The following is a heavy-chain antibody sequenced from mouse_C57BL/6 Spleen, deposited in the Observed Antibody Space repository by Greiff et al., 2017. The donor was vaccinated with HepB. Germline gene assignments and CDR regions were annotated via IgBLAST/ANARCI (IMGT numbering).Heavy chain of an antibody. CDR2: IYPGDGDT. Sequence: VQLQQSGAELVKPGASVKISCKASGYAFSSYWMNWVKQRPGKGLEWIGQIYPGDGDTNYNGKFKGKATLTADKSSSTAYMQLSSLTSEDSAVYFCAREDSSGYLYAIGYWGQGTSVTVSS. CDR1: GYAFSSYW. D-gene: IGHD3-2*02. V-gene: IGHV1-80*01. CDR3: AREDSSGYLYAIGY. J-gene: IGHJ4*01.